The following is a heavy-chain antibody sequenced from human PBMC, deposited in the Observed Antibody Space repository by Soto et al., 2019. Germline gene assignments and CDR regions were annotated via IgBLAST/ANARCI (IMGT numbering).Heavy chain of an antibody. J-gene: IGHJ6*03. Sequence: PGGSLRLSCAASGFTLSGYAMDRVRQAPGKGLEYVSGISSNGVGTYYANSVQGRFTISRDNSKNTVYLQMGSLRPEDMAVYYCARRARPDFYYMDVWGKGTTVTVSS. CDR2: ISSNGVGT. D-gene: IGHD6-6*01. CDR1: GFTLSGYA. V-gene: IGHV3-64*01. CDR3: ARRARPDFYYMDV.